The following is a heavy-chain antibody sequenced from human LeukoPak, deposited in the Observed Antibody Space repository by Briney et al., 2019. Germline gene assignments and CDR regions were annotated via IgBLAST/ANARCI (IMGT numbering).Heavy chain of an antibody. CDR1: GFTFSSNA. J-gene: IGHJ4*02. CDR2: ISGSGGTT. CDR3: AKVCATYYLDF. Sequence: GGSLRLSCAASGFTFSSNAMRWVRQAPGKGLEWVSAISGSGGTTYYADSVKGRFTISRDNSKSTLYLQMNSLRAEDTAVYYCAKVCATYYLDFWGQGTLVTVSS. V-gene: IGHV3-23*01.